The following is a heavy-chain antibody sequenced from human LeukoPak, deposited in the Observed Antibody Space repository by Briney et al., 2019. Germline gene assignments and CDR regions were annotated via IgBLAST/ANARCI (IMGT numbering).Heavy chain of an antibody. CDR3: GKDLAPDY. CDR2: SSGIGGRT. CDR1: GFTFSSYA. J-gene: IGHJ4*02. Sequence: QPGGSLRLSCAASGFTFSSYAMYWVRKAPGKGLELVSASSGIGGRTYYADSVKGRFTISRDNSKNKLYLQMISLRAEDTGVYYCGKDLAPDYWGQGTMVTVSS. V-gene: IGHV3-23*01.